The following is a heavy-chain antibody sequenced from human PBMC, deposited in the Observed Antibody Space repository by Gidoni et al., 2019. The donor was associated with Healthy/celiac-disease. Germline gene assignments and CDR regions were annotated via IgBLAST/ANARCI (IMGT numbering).Heavy chain of an antibody. J-gene: IGHJ4*02. CDR3: ARGGATRPLRY. CDR2: IYYSGST. Sequence: QVQLQESGPGLVKPSQTLSLPCTVSGASISSGGYYWSWIRQPPGKGMEWIGYIYYSGSTYYNPSLKSRVTISVDTSKNQFSLKLSSVTAADTAVYYCARGGATRPLRYWGQGTLVTVSS. D-gene: IGHD5-12*01. V-gene: IGHV4-31*03. CDR1: GASISSGGYY.